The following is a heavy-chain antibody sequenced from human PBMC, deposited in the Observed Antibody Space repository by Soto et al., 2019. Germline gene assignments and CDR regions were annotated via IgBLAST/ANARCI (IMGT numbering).Heavy chain of an antibody. CDR2: IYYSGST. Sequence: QVQLQESGPGLVKPSETLSLTCTVSGGSVSSGSYYWSWIRQPPGKGLEWIGYIYYSGSTNYNPSLKSRVTISVDTSKSQFSLKLSSVTAADTAVYYCARGVPAAMLVDWFDPWGQGTLVTVSS. V-gene: IGHV4-61*01. J-gene: IGHJ5*02. CDR3: ARGVPAAMLVDWFDP. CDR1: GGSVSSGSYY. D-gene: IGHD2-2*01.